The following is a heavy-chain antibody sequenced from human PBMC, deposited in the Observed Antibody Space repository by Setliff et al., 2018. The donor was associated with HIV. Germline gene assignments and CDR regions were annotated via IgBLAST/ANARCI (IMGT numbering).Heavy chain of an antibody. CDR1: GFTFSTYA. CDR2: VSSSSTNFT. Sequence: PGGSLRLSCAASGFTFSTYAMSWVRQAPGKGLEWVSYVSSSSTNFTKYADSVKGRFSISGDNARNSLYLQMNSLRAEDTAVYYCARVDWAFVSDVWGQGTTVTVSS. J-gene: IGHJ3*01. CDR3: ARVDWAFVSDV. D-gene: IGHD3-9*01. V-gene: IGHV3-11*06.